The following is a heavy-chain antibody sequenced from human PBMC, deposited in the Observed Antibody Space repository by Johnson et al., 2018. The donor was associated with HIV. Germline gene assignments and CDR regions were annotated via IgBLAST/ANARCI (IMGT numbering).Heavy chain of an antibody. J-gene: IGHJ3*01. V-gene: IGHV3-NL1*01. D-gene: IGHD2-21*02. CDR3: ARGAYCGGDCYSGLGALDV. Sequence: QMQLVESGGGVVQPGRSLRLSCAASGFTFSSYGMHWVRQAPGKGLEWVSVIYSGGNTYYADSVKGRFTISRDNAKNSLYLQMNSLRGEDTAAYYCARGAYCGGDCYSGLGALDVWGQGTMVTVSP. CDR1: GFTFSSYG. CDR2: IYSGGNT.